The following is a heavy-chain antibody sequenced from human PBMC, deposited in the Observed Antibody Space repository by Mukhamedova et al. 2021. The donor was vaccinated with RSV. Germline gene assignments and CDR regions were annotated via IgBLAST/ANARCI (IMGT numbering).Heavy chain of an antibody. CDR3: TIDLDSYCGGDCIPYYFDY. CDR2: IKSKTDGGTT. J-gene: IGHJ4*02. V-gene: IGHV3-15*01. Sequence: RQAPGKGLEWVGRIKSKTDGGTTDYAAPVKGRFTISRDDSKNTLYLQMNSLKTEDTAVYYCTIDLDSYCGGDCIPYYFDYWGQGT. D-gene: IGHD2-21*02.